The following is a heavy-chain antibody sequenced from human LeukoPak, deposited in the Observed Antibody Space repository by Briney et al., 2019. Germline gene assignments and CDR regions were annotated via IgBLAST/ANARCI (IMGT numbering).Heavy chain of an antibody. CDR1: GFTFSSHA. Sequence: PGGSLRLSRAASGFTFSSHAMSWVRQAPGKGLEWVSLIRGSSDVIEYADSVRGRFTISRDNSKNTVSLQLNNLRAEDTALYYCAKGQSASSTFDCWGQGTLVTVSS. J-gene: IGHJ4*02. CDR3: AKGQSASSTFDC. CDR2: IRGSSDVI. V-gene: IGHV3-23*01.